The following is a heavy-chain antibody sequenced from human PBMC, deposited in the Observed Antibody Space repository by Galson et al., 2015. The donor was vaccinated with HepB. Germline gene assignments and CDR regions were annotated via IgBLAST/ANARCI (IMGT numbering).Heavy chain of an antibody. Sequence: SLRLSCAASGFTFDDYTMHWVRQAPGKGLEWVSLISWDGGSTYYADSVKGRFTIPRDNSKNSLYLQMNSLRTEDTALYYCAKDICGGSCYSGYYYYGMDVWGQGTTVTVSS. CDR3: AKDICGGSCYSGYYYYGMDV. V-gene: IGHV3-43*01. J-gene: IGHJ6*02. CDR2: ISWDGGST. CDR1: GFTFDDYT. D-gene: IGHD2-15*01.